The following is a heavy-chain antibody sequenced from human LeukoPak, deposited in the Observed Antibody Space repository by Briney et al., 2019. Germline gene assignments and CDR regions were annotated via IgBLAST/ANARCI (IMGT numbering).Heavy chain of an antibody. CDR2: IWYDGSNK. D-gene: IGHD5-12*01. CDR3: ARGGWDIVATILDY. Sequence: GGSLRLSCAASGFTFSSYGMHWVRQAPGKGLEWVAVIWYDGSNKYYAGSVKGRFTISRDNSKNTLYLQMNSLRAEDTAVYYCARGGWDIVATILDYWGQGTLVTVSS. J-gene: IGHJ4*02. V-gene: IGHV3-33*01. CDR1: GFTFSSYG.